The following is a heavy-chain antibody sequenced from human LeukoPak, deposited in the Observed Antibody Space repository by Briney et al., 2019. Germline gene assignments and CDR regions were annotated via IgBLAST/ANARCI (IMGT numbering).Heavy chain of an antibody. Sequence: GGSPRLSCAASGVTFISYGMQWVRQALGKGLVWVSRINNGGSVISYADSVKGRFTISRDKAKNTRYLQMKSLRADETAVYYCARELPREVTLDYWGQGTPVTVSS. CDR1: GVTFISYG. CDR3: ARELPREVTLDY. CDR2: INNGGSVI. V-gene: IGHV3-74*01. D-gene: IGHD2-21*02. J-gene: IGHJ4*01.